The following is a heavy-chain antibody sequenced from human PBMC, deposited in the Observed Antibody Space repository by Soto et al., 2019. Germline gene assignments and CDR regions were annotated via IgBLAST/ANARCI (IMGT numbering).Heavy chain of an antibody. CDR3: AAPRVWVARTRYFDP. CDR2: IGAGSAGT. D-gene: IGHD3-16*01. CDR1: GFSFPSFA. J-gene: IGHJ5*02. V-gene: IGHV3-23*01. Sequence: QSGGSLRLSCAASGFSFPSFAMSWVRQAPGKGLEWVSAIGAGSAGTHYADSVKGRFTISRDDSKNTLYLEMNSLRADDTAVYYCAAPRVWVARTRYFDPWGQGTPVTVSS.